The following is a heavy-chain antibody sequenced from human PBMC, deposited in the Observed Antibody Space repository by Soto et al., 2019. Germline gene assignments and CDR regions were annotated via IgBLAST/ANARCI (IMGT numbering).Heavy chain of an antibody. D-gene: IGHD3-9*01. J-gene: IGHJ6*02. CDR3: ARGPLTGYSYYGMDV. V-gene: IGHV3-21*01. CDR1: GFTFSSYS. CDR2: ISSSSSYI. Sequence: EVQLVESGGGLVKPGGSLRLSCAASGFTFSSYSMNWVRQAPGKGLEWVSSISSSSSYIYYADSVKGRFTISRDNAKNSLYLQMNSLRGEDTAVYYCARGPLTGYSYYGMDVWGQGTTVTVSS.